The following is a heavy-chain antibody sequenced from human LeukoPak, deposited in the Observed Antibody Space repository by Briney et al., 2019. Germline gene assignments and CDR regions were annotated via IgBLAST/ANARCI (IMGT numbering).Heavy chain of an antibody. CDR2: INSDGSSI. D-gene: IGHD6-6*01. V-gene: IGHV3-74*01. J-gene: IGHJ4*02. Sequence: GGSLRLSCAASGFTFSTYWMHWVRQAPGKGLVWVSRINSDGSSISYADSVKGRFTISRDNAKNTLYLQMDSLGSEDTAVYYCARTSITPRLDSWGQGTLVTVSS. CDR1: GFTFSTYW. CDR3: ARTSITPRLDS.